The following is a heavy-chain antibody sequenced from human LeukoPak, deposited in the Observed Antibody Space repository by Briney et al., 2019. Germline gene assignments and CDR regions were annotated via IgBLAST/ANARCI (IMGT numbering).Heavy chain of an antibody. CDR1: GDSINSLDL. V-gene: IGHV3-7*01. CDR2: IKSDEGQD. D-gene: IGHD5-24*01. J-gene: IGHJ4*02. Sequence: GTLSLTCTVSGDSINSLDLWSWVRQAPGKGLEWVAHIKSDEGQDSYVDSVKGRFTVSRDNAKNSLYLQMNNLRAEDTAMYYCARWRWQQSEFDLWGQGTLVTVSS. CDR3: ARWRWQQSEFDL.